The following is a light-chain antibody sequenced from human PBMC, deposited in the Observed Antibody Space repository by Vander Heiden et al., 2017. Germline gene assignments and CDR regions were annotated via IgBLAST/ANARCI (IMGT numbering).Light chain of an antibody. J-gene: IGKJ1*01. CDR3: QQYYKWPLT. CDR1: QSLSGH. CDR2: GAS. Sequence: EIVLTQSPATLSVSPGERDTVSCRASQSLSGHLAWYQQTSGQAPRLLIHGASTRAAGIPARFSGSGSGTEFSLTISGLQSEDFAVYFCQQYYKWPLTFGQGTRVEIK. V-gene: IGKV3-15*01.